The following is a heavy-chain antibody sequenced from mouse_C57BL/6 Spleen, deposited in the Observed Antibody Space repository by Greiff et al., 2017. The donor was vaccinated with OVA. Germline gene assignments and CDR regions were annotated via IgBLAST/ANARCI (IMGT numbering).Heavy chain of an antibody. D-gene: IGHD3-3*01. CDR1: GYAFSSSW. Sequence: QVQLQQSGPELVKPGASVKISCKASGYAFSSSWMNWVKQRPGKGLEWIGRIYPGDGDTKYTGKFKGKATLTADKSSSTAYMQLSSLTSEDSAVYFCARPGLYHATRDFDYWGQGTTLTVSS. CDR2: IYPGDGDT. J-gene: IGHJ2*01. V-gene: IGHV1-82*01. CDR3: ARPGLYHATRDFDY.